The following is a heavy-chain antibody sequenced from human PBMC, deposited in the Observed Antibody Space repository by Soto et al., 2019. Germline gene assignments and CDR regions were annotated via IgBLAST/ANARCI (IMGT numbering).Heavy chain of an antibody. J-gene: IGHJ5*02. CDR3: ARTLWGGTTGLEGFDP. Sequence: QVQLVQSGAEVKKPGASVKVSCKASGYTFTSYYMHWVRQAPGQGLEWMGIINPSGGSTSYAQKFQVRVTMTRDTSTSTVYMELISLRAEDTAVYYCARTLWGGTTGLEGFDPLGQGPLVTVSS. CDR2: INPSGGST. D-gene: IGHD1-7*01. CDR1: GYTFTSYY. V-gene: IGHV1-46*01.